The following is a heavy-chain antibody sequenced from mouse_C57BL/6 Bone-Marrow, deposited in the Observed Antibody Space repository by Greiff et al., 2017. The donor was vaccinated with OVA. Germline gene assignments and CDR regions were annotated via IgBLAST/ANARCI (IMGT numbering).Heavy chain of an antibody. J-gene: IGHJ3*01. Sequence: QVQLQQPGTELVKPGASVKLSCKASGYTFTSYWIHWVKQRPGQGLEWIGNINPSNGGTNYNEKFKSKATLTVDTSSSTAYMQLSSLTSEDSAVFCCARRGAAVGCAYWGKGTLVTVCA. CDR1: GYTFTSYW. V-gene: IGHV1-53*01. CDR3: ARRGAAVGCAY. CDR2: INPSNGGT. D-gene: IGHD3-3*01.